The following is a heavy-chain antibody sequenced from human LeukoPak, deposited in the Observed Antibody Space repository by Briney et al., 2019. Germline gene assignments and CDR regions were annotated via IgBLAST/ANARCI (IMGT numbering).Heavy chain of an antibody. CDR1: GGTFSSYA. CDR2: IIPIFGTA. Sequence: ASVKVSCKASGGTFSSYAISWVRQAPGQGLEWMGGIIPIFGTANYAQKFQGRVTVTADESTSTAYMELSSLRSEDTAVYYCARARGFSKNYYGRDVWGQGTTVTVSS. V-gene: IGHV1-69*13. CDR3: ARARGFSKNYYGRDV. D-gene: IGHD3-10*01. J-gene: IGHJ6*02.